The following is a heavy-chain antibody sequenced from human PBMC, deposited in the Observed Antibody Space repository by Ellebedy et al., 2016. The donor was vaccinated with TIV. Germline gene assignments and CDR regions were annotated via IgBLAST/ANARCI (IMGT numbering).Heavy chain of an antibody. CDR3: AKGLDTADN. D-gene: IGHD5-18*01. J-gene: IGHJ4*02. V-gene: IGHV3-23*01. CDR2: ISGGGGTT. Sequence: PGGSLRLSCAASGFTFGNYAMTWVRQAPGKGLEWVSAISGGGGTTYYADSVKGRFTISRDNSKNTLYLQVNSLRVEDTATYYCAKGLDTADNWGQGTLVTVSS. CDR1: GFTFGNYA.